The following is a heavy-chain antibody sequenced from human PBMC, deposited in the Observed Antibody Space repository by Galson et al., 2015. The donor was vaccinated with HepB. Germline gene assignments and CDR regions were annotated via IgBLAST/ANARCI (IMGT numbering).Heavy chain of an antibody. CDR3: TRGGIAVGD. J-gene: IGHJ4*01. V-gene: IGHV3-49*04. CDR1: GFTFGDYP. D-gene: IGHD6-13*01. Sequence: SLRLSCAASGFTFGDYPMSWVRQAPGKGLEWVGFIRTKGLGGTTEYAASVKDRFAISRDDSKSIAYLQMNSLKTEDTAVYYCTRGGIAVGDWGHGTLVTVSS. CDR2: IRTKGLGGTT.